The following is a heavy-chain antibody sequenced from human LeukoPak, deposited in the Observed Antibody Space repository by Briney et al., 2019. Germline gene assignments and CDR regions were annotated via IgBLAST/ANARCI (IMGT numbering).Heavy chain of an antibody. V-gene: IGHV1-69*05. Sequence: SVKVSCKVSGYTLTELSMHWVRQAPGQGLEWMGGIIPIFGTANYAQKFQGRVTITTDESTSTAYMELSSLRSEDTAVYYCAREGRSCSSTSCFADYFDYWGQGTLVTVSS. CDR3: AREGRSCSSTSCFADYFDY. J-gene: IGHJ4*02. CDR2: IIPIFGTA. CDR1: GYTLTELS. D-gene: IGHD2-2*01.